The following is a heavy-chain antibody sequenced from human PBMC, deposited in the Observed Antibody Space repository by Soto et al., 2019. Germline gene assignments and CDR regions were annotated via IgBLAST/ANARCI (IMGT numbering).Heavy chain of an antibody. CDR1: GFTFSGSA. Sequence: EVQLVESGGGLVQPGGSLKLSCAASGFTFSGSAMHWVRQASGKGLEWVGRIRSKANSYATAYAASVKGRFTISRDDSKNTAYLQMNSLKTEDTAVYYCTRQKTDYYDSSGYYYDGGAFDIWGQGTMVPVSS. D-gene: IGHD3-22*01. CDR3: TRQKTDYYDSSGYYYDGGAFDI. J-gene: IGHJ3*02. V-gene: IGHV3-73*02. CDR2: IRSKANSYAT.